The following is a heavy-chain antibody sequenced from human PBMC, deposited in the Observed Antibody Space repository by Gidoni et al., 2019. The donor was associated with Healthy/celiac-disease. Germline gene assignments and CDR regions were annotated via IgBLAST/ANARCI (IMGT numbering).Heavy chain of an antibody. J-gene: IGHJ4*01. D-gene: IGHD1-26*01. V-gene: IGHV3-30*18. CDR2: ISYDGSNK. CDR3: AKISLSVGATTDY. CDR1: GCTLSSYG. Sequence: QVQLVESGGGVVQPGRPLRLSCAASGCTLSSYGMHWVRQAPGKGLGWVAVISYDGSNKYYADSVKGRFTTSRDNSKNTLYLQMTSLRAEDTAVYYCAKISLSVGATTDYWGHGTLVTVSS.